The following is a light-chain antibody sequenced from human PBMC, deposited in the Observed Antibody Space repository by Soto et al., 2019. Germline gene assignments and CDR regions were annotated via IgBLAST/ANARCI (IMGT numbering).Light chain of an antibody. Sequence: EIVLTQSPATLSLSPGERATLSCRASQSVSRYLAWYQQKPGQAPRLLIYDASNRATGIPARFSGSGSGTDFTLTISNLEPEDFAVYYCQQRSIWPVTFGQGTKVDIK. V-gene: IGKV3-11*01. CDR3: QQRSIWPVT. CDR1: QSVSRY. J-gene: IGKJ1*01. CDR2: DAS.